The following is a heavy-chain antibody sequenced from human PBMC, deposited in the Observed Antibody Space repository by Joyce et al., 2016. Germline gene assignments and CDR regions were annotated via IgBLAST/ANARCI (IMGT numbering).Heavy chain of an antibody. J-gene: IGHJ5*02. CDR3: ARGTRITMVRGVRSDWFDP. V-gene: IGHV4-34*01. Sequence: QVQLQQWGAGLLKPSETQSLTCAVYGGSLSGYHWSWIRQSPGKGLEWIGESHDSGSTNYNPSLKTRVTISVDTSKNQFSLKLTSATAADTAVYYCARGTRITMVRGVRSDWFDPWGQGTQVTVSS. CDR2: SHDSGST. CDR1: GGSLSGYH. D-gene: IGHD3-10*01.